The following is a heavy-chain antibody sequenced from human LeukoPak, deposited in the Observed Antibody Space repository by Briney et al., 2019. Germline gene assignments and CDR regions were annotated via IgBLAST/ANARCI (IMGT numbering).Heavy chain of an antibody. D-gene: IGHD6-13*01. CDR3: AKGQPTRYSSSWYFDY. CDR2: ISWNSGSI. CDR1: GFTFDDYA. Sequence: SLRLSCAASGFTFDDYAMHWVRQVPGKGLEWVSGISWNSGSIGYADSVKGRFTISRDNAKNSLYLQMNSLRAEDTALYYCAKGQPTRYSSSWYFDYWGQGTLVTVSS. V-gene: IGHV3-9*01. J-gene: IGHJ4*02.